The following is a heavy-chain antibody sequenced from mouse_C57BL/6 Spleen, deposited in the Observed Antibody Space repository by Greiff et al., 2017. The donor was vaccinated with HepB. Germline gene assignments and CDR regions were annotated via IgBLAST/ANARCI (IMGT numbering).Heavy chain of an antibody. Sequence: DVKLQESGPGLVKPSQSLSLTCSVTGYSITSGYYWNWIRQFPGNKLEWMGYISYDGSNNYNPSLKNRISITRDTSKNQFFLKLNSVTTEDTATYYCARGGGTLDYWGQGTTLTVSS. CDR1: GYSITSGYY. J-gene: IGHJ2*01. CDR2: ISYDGSN. V-gene: IGHV3-6*01. CDR3: ARGGGTLDY. D-gene: IGHD4-1*01.